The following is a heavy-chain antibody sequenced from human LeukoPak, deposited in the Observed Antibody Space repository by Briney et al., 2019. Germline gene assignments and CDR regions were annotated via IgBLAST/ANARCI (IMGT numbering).Heavy chain of an antibody. CDR1: GFTFNSYW. CDR2: IKHDGSEK. V-gene: IGHV3-7*01. Sequence: GGSLRLSCADSGFTFNSYWMGWVRQTPGKGLEWVANIKHDGSEKYYVDSVEGRFTISRDNAKNSLFLQMNSLRAEDAAVYYCARDSGHTGYDLLDYWGQGTLVTVSS. J-gene: IGHJ4*02. CDR3: ARDSGHTGYDLLDY. D-gene: IGHD5-12*01.